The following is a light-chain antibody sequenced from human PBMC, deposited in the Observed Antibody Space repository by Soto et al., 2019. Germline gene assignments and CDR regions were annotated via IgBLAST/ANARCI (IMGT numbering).Light chain of an antibody. CDR3: QQYSSTPRT. CDR1: QSVLHSSNNKNY. CDR2: WAS. J-gene: IGKJ1*01. V-gene: IGKV4-1*01. Sequence: DIVMTQSPDSLTVSLGERATINCKSSQSVLHSSNNKNYLAWYQQKPGQPPKLLVYWASTRESGVPDRFSGSGSGTAFTLTISSLQAEDVAVYYCQQYSSTPRTFGQGTKVEIK.